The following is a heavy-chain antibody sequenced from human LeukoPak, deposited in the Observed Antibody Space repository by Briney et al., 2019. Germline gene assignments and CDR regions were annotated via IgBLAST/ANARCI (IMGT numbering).Heavy chain of an antibody. CDR2: INPNSGGT. D-gene: IGHD6-13*01. CDR3: ARGRGIAAAHDAFDI. CDR1: GYTFTGYY. J-gene: IGHJ3*02. V-gene: IGHV1-2*02. Sequence: ASVKVSCKASGYTFTGYYMHWVRQAPGQGLEWMGWINPNSGGTNYAQKFQGRVTMTRDTSISTAYMELSRLRSDDTAVYYCARGRGIAAAHDAFDIWGQGTMVTVSS.